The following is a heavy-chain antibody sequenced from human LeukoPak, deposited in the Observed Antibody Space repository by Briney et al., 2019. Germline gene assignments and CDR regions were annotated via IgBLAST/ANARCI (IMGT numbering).Heavy chain of an antibody. CDR2: INHSGST. Sequence: SETLSLTCAVYGGAFSGYYWSWIRQPPGKGLEWIGEINHSGSTNYNPSLKSRVTISVDTSKNQFSLKLSSVTAADTAVYYCARGSKTAVTWYYYDSSGYRPDFDYWGQGTLVTVSS. D-gene: IGHD3-22*01. J-gene: IGHJ4*02. CDR3: ARGSKTAVTWYYYDSSGYRPDFDY. CDR1: GGAFSGYY. V-gene: IGHV4-34*01.